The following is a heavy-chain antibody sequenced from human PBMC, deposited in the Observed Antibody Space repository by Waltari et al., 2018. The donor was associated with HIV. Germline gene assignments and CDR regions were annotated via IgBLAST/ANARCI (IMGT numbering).Heavy chain of an antibody. Sequence: EGQLLESGGGLVQPGGSLRLSCAASGLTFSNYAMNWVRQAPGKGVEWVSAIRCSDYSKYYADSGKGRFTISRDNSQNKLFLQMNSLRADDTAVYFCAKEHQYSHTWYSFYGMDVWGQGTTVTVSS. J-gene: IGHJ6*02. D-gene: IGHD6-13*01. CDR1: GLTFSNYA. CDR3: AKEHQYSHTWYSFYGMDV. V-gene: IGHV3-23*01. CDR2: IRCSDYSK.